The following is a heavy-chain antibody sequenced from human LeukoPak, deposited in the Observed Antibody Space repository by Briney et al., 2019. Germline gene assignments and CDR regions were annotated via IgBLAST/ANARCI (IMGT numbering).Heavy chain of an antibody. CDR3: ASGYSSSWYNWFDP. CDR2: IIPIFGTA. J-gene: IGHJ5*02. V-gene: IGHV1-69*05. CDR1: GGTFISYA. D-gene: IGHD6-13*01. Sequence: GSSVKVSCKASGGTFISYAISWVRQAPGQGLEWMGGIIPIFGTANYAQKFQGRVTITTDESTSTAYMELSSLRSEDTAVYYCASGYSSSWYNWFDPWGQGTLVTVSS.